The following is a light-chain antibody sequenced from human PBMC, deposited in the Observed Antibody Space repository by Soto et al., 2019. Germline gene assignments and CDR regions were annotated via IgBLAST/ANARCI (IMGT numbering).Light chain of an antibody. CDR2: SAS. CDR3: QQHASYPRD. J-gene: IGKJ1*01. Sequence: DIQRTQSPSTLSASVGDRVTITCRASQSISNWLAWYQQKPGKAPKRLIYSASGLETGVPTRFSGTGSGTEFTLTISSLQPEDFATYYCQQHASYPRDFGQGTKVDIK. CDR1: QSISNW. V-gene: IGKV1-5*01.